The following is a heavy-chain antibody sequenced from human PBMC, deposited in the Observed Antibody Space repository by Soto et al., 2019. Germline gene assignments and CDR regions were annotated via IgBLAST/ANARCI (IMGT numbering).Heavy chain of an antibody. J-gene: IGHJ6*02. CDR3: ARDMWSTTEYYYVMDV. V-gene: IGHV3-74*01. CDR1: ACSLNNNW. D-gene: IGHD2-21*01. Sequence: CLRRPCAAYACSLNNNWMHWVRPAPGKRLAWVSRINSDGRNTPYAGSVKGRFTISRDNAKNTLYLQMDSLRDEGTAVYFCARDMWSTTEYYYVMDVWGQGTTVIVSS. CDR2: INSDGRNT.